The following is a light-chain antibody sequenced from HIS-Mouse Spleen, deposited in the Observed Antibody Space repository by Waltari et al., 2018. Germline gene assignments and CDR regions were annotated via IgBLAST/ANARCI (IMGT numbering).Light chain of an antibody. CDR1: SSDVGCYNY. Sequence: QSALTQPASVSGSPGQSITISCTGTSSDVGCYNYVPWYQQHPGKAPKLMIYEVSNRPSGVSNRFSGSKSGNTASLTISGLQAEDEADYYCSSYTSSSTWVFGGGTKLTVL. J-gene: IGLJ3*02. CDR3: SSYTSSSTWV. V-gene: IGLV2-14*01. CDR2: EVS.